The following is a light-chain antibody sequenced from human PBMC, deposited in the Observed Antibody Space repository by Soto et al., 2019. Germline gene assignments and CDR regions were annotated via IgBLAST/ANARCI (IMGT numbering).Light chain of an antibody. CDR3: QQLRMYPST. CDR2: QVS. Sequence: VLTQTPRSSLVRLGQPACFFCRSSESLLHNDGKTYLGWLHQRPGQPPRLLIYQVSKRLPGVPDRFSGSGAGTHFTLNISRVEAEDFATYYCQQLRMYPSTFGGGTTGDIK. V-gene: IGKV2-24*01. J-gene: IGKJ4*01. CDR1: ESLLHNDGKTY.